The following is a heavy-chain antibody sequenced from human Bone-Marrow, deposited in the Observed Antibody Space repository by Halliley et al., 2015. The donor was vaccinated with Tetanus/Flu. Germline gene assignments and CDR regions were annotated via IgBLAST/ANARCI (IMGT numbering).Heavy chain of an antibody. Sequence: QLVQSGAEVKKPGESLKISCKASGYSFPNYWIGWVRQMPGKGLEWMGIIYAGDSDTRYSPSFRGQVTISADKSLTTAYLQWSSLKASDTAIYYCARPNTYYYGSGTLDFDYWGQGTLVTVSS. CDR2: IYAGDSDT. V-gene: IGHV5-51*03. J-gene: IGHJ4*02. CDR3: ARPNTYYYGSGTLDFDY. D-gene: IGHD3-10*01. CDR1: GYSFPNYW.